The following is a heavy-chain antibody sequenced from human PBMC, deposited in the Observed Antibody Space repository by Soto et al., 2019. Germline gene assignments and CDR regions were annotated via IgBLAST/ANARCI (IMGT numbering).Heavy chain of an antibody. CDR2: ISGSGDST. V-gene: IGHV3-23*01. D-gene: IGHD4-17*01. CDR1: GFTFSSYA. Sequence: EVQLLESGGGLVQPGGSLRLSCAASGFTFSSYAMSWVRQAPGKGRGWVSAISGSGDSTYYADSVKGRFTISRDNSKITQYLQMNRLRAEDTAVYYCAKRTVGWYFDLWGRGTLVTVSS. J-gene: IGHJ2*01. CDR3: AKRTVGWYFDL.